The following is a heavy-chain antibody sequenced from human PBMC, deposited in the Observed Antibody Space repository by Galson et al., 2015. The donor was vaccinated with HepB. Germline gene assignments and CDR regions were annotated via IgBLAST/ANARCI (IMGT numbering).Heavy chain of an antibody. V-gene: IGHV3-30*04. CDR3: ARDYSGSYWTSGGY. CDR1: GFTFSSYA. CDR2: TSYDGSNK. Sequence: SLRLSCAASGFTFSSYAMHWVRQAPGKGLEWVAVTSYDGSNKYYADSVKGRFTISRDNSKNTLYLQMNSLRAEDTAVYYCARDYSGSYWTSGGYWGQGTLVTVSS. J-gene: IGHJ4*02. D-gene: IGHD1-26*01.